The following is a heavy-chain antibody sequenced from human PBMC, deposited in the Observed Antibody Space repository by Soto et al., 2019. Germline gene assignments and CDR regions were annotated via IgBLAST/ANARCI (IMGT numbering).Heavy chain of an antibody. V-gene: IGHV4-30-2*01. CDR1: GGSISSGGYS. D-gene: IGHD3-9*01. CDR3: AREDYDILTGYYNYWFDP. J-gene: IGHJ5*02. CDR2: IYHSGST. Sequence: PSETLSLTCAVSGGSISSGGYSWSWIRQPPGKGLEWIGYIYHSGSTYYNPSLKSRVTISVDRSKNQFSLKLSSVTAADTAVYYCAREDYDILTGYYNYWFDPWGQGTLVTVS.